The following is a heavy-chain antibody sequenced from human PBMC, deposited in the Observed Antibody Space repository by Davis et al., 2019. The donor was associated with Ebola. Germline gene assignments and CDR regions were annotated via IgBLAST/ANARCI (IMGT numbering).Heavy chain of an antibody. D-gene: IGHD4-11*01. Sequence: SLKISCAASGFTFDDYAMHWVRQAPGKGLEWVSGISWNSGSIGYADSVKGRFTISRDNTKNSLYLQMNSLRAEDTALYYCAKSLTTVTRLPYYYGMDVWGQGTTVTVSS. CDR2: ISWNSGSI. CDR3: AKSLTTVTRLPYYYGMDV. V-gene: IGHV3-9*01. CDR1: GFTFDDYA. J-gene: IGHJ6*02.